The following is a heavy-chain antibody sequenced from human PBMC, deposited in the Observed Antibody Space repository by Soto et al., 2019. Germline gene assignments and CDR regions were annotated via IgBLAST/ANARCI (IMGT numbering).Heavy chain of an antibody. CDR1: GGSFSGYY. D-gene: IGHD3-10*01. CDR2: INHSGST. CDR3: ARGRGYYGSGRFFDY. Sequence: PSETLSLTCAVYGGSFSGYYWSWIRQPPGKGLEWIGEINHSGSTNYNPSLKSRVTISVDTSKNQFSLKLSSVTAADTAVYYCARGRGYYGSGRFFDYWGQGTLVTVSS. V-gene: IGHV4-34*01. J-gene: IGHJ4*02.